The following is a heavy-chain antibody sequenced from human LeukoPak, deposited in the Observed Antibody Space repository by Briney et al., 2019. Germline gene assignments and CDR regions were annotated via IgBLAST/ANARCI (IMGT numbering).Heavy chain of an antibody. V-gene: IGHV4-39*01. CDR3: ARGGNEWQQLSHNWFDP. J-gene: IGHJ5*02. Sequence: SETLSLTCTVSGGSIRSSSYHWGWIRQPPGNSPEWIGSVYYTGNTYYNPSLRSRVTISVDTSKNQFSLRLNSVTAADTSVYYCARGGNEWQQLSHNWFDPWGQGTLVTVSS. CDR1: GGSIRSSSYH. CDR2: VYYTGNT. D-gene: IGHD5-24*01.